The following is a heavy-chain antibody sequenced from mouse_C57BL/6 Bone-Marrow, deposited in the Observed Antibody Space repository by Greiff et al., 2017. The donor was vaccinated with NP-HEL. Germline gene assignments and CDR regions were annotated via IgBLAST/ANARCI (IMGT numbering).Heavy chain of an antibody. CDR1: GFTFSDYG. J-gene: IGHJ4*01. Sequence: EVKLMESGGGLVQPGGSLKLSCAASGFTFSDYGMAWVRQAPRKGPEWVAFLSNLAYSLYYADTVTGRFTISRENAKNTLYLEMSSLRSEDTAMYYCARHGKDYYAMDYWGQGTSVTVSS. V-gene: IGHV5-15*01. CDR2: LSNLAYSL. CDR3: ARHGKDYYAMDY. D-gene: IGHD2-1*01.